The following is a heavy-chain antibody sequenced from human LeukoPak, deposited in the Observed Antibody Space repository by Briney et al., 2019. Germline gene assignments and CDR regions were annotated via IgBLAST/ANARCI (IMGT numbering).Heavy chain of an antibody. CDR3: AKQRYGGEDY. D-gene: IGHD3-16*01. Sequence: GGSLRLSCAATGFTFSDYYMTWIRQAPGKGLETIAYISGSGSVIVYADSVKGRFTISRDNAKNSLYLQLNSLRAEDTAVYYCAKQRYGGEDYWGQGTLVTVSS. J-gene: IGHJ4*02. CDR1: GFTFSDYY. CDR2: ISGSGSVI. V-gene: IGHV3-11*04.